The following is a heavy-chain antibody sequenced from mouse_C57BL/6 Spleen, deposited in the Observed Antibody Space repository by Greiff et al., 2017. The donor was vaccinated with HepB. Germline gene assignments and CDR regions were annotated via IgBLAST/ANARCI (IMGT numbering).Heavy chain of an antibody. V-gene: IGHV1-61*01. CDR3: ARAYYSNLYWYFDV. J-gene: IGHJ1*03. D-gene: IGHD2-5*01. CDR2: IYPSDSET. Sequence: QVQLQQPGAELVRPGASVKLSCKASGYTFNSYWKGWVKQRPGQGLEWIGNIYPSDSETHYNQKFKDKATLTVDKSSSTAYMQLSSLTSEDSAVYYCARAYYSNLYWYFDVWGTGTTVTVSS. CDR1: GYTFNSYW.